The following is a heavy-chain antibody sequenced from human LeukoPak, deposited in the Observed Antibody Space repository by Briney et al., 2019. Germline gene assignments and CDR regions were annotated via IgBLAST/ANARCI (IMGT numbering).Heavy chain of an antibody. CDR3: ARGGYCSGGSCYLGAFDI. J-gene: IGHJ3*02. CDR1: GYSFTSYW. V-gene: IGHV5-51*01. D-gene: IGHD2-15*01. CDR2: IYPGDSDT. Sequence: GESLKISCKGSGYSFTSYWIGWVRQMPGEGLEWMGIIYPGDSDTRYSPSFQGQVTISADKSISTAYLQWSSLKASDTAMYYCARGGYCSGGSCYLGAFDIWGQGTMVTVSS.